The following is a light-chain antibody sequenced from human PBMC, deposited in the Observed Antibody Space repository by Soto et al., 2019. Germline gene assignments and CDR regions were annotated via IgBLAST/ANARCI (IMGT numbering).Light chain of an antibody. CDR2: DTN. V-gene: IGLV1-51*01. J-gene: IGLJ2*01. CDR3: ASWDRSLSAIL. CDR1: SSNIGTNY. Sequence: QSVLTQPPSVSAATGQTVTISCSGSSSNIGTNYVSWYQQLPGTAPKLLIFDTNQRPSGIPDRFSGSKSGTLATLGITGLQTGDEADYYCASWDRSLSAILFGGGTKLTVL.